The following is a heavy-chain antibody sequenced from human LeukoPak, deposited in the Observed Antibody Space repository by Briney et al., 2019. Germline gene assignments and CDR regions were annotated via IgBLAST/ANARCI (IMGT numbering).Heavy chain of an antibody. CDR1: GGSISSGGYY. Sequence: KASETLSLTCTVSGGSISSGGYYWSWIRQHPGKGLEWIGYIYYSGSTYYNPSLKSRVTISVDTSKNQFSLKLSSVTAADTAVYYCARVATVVVDYWAQGTLVTVSS. CDR2: IYYSGST. V-gene: IGHV4-31*03. D-gene: IGHD4-23*01. CDR3: ARVATVVVDY. J-gene: IGHJ4*02.